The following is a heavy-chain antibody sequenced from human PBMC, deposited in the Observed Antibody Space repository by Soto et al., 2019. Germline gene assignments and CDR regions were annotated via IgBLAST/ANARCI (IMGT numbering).Heavy chain of an antibody. V-gene: IGHV3-74*01. CDR1: GFTFSSSG. Sequence: PGGSLRLSCAASGFTFSSSGMHWVRQAPGKGLMWIARINYDGGNTTYADSVKGRFTISRDNAKNTLYLQMNSLKAEDTGFYYCARSTHTSGRFDYWGLGTLVTVSS. CDR2: INYDGGNT. D-gene: IGHD6-19*01. CDR3: ARSTHTSGRFDY. J-gene: IGHJ4*02.